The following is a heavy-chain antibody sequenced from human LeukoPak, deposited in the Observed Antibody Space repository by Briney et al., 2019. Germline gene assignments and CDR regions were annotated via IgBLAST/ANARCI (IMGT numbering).Heavy chain of an antibody. D-gene: IGHD6-19*01. CDR2: IYFTGST. Sequence: SGTLSLTCTVSVGSISSSSYYWGWIRQPPGKGLEWIGSIYFTGSTYYTPSLKSRVTISEDSSKNQFSLKLSSVTAADTAVYYCVSSLVGGRGCPFCYMDVWGKGTTVTVSS. J-gene: IGHJ6*03. CDR1: VGSISSSSYY. V-gene: IGHV4-39*07. CDR3: VSSLVGGRGCPFCYMDV.